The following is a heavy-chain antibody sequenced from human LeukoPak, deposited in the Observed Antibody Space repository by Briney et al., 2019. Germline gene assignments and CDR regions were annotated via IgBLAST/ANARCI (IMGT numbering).Heavy chain of an antibody. D-gene: IGHD1-26*01. Sequence: GGSLRPSCAASGFAFRTYSMNWVRQGPGKGLEWVSYIDSRSTIYYADSVKGRFTISRDNAKNSLYLQMNSLRDEDTAVYYCASSNGSLDYWGQGTLVTVSS. CDR1: GFAFRTYS. V-gene: IGHV3-48*02. J-gene: IGHJ4*02. CDR3: ASSNGSLDY. CDR2: IDSRSTI.